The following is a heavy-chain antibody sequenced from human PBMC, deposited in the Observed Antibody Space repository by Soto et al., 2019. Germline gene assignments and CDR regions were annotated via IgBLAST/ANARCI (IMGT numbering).Heavy chain of an antibody. J-gene: IGHJ4*02. Sequence: SVKVSCKASGGTFSSYTISWVRQAPGQGLEWMGRIIPILGIANYAQKFQGRVTITADKSTSTAYMELSSLRSEDTAVYYCARNYGSGSYYTTIDDYWGQGTLVTVSS. D-gene: IGHD3-10*01. V-gene: IGHV1-69*02. CDR3: ARNYGSGSYYTTIDDY. CDR1: GGTFSSYT. CDR2: IIPILGIA.